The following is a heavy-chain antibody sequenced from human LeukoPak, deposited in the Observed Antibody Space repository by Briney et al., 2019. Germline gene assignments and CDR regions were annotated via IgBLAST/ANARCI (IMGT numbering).Heavy chain of an antibody. CDR1: GGTFSTYA. Sequence: SVKVSCKASGGTFSTYAISWVRQAPGQGLEWMGGFIPLFGTANYAQKFQGRVTMTRDMSTSTVYMELSSLRSEDTAVYYCARERSSGYNDAFDIWGQGTMVTVSS. CDR3: ARERSSGYNDAFDI. CDR2: FIPLFGTA. J-gene: IGHJ3*02. D-gene: IGHD3-22*01. V-gene: IGHV1-69*05.